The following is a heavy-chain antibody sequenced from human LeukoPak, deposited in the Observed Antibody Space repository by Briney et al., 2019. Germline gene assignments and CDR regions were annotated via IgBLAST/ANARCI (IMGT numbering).Heavy chain of an antibody. CDR2: IYYSGST. Sequence: PSETLSLTCTVSGGSISSSSYYWGWIRQPPGKGLEWIGSIYYSGSTYYNPSLKSRVTISVDTSKNQFSLKLSSVTAADTAVYYCARGSGAMRGYFDYWGQGTLVTVSS. CDR3: ARGSGAMRGYFDY. J-gene: IGHJ4*02. CDR1: GGSISSSSYY. D-gene: IGHD2-15*01. V-gene: IGHV4-39*07.